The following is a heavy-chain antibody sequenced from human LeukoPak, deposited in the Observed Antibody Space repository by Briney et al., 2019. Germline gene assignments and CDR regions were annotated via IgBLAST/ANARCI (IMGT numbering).Heavy chain of an antibody. Sequence: PSQTLSLTCTVSGGSISGYYWSWIRQPPGKGLEWMGCIYYSGSTNYNPSLKSRVTISVDTSKNQFSLKLSYVTAADPAVYYCTRDHPLPHHAFDIWGQGTMVTVPS. V-gene: IGHV4-59*01. CDR2: IYYSGST. J-gene: IGHJ3*02. CDR3: TRDHPLPHHAFDI. CDR1: GGSISGYY.